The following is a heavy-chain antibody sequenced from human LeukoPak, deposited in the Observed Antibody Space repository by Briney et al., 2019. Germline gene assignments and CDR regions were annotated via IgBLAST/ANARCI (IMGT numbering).Heavy chain of an antibody. Sequence: ASVKVSCKASGYTFTGYYMHWVRQAPGQGLEWMGRINPNSGGTNYAQKFQGRVTMTRDTSISTAYMELSRLRPDDTAVYYCARANFIWFGELDPYWGQGTLVTVSS. D-gene: IGHD3-10*01. CDR3: ARANFIWFGELDPY. J-gene: IGHJ4*02. V-gene: IGHV1-2*06. CDR1: GYTFTGYY. CDR2: INPNSGGT.